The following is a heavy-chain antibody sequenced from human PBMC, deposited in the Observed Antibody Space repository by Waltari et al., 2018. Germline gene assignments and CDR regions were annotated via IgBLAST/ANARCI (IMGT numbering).Heavy chain of an antibody. D-gene: IGHD6-19*01. CDR2: IYWNDDK. Sequence: QITLKESGPTLVKPTQTLTLTCTFSGFSLSTSGVDGGWIRQPPGQALEWLALIYWNDDKRYNPSLKSRLTITKDTSKNQVVLTMTNMDPVDTATYYCGHDGFGSGWYSIDYWGQGTLVTVSS. CDR3: GHDGFGSGWYSIDY. V-gene: IGHV2-5*01. J-gene: IGHJ4*02. CDR1: GFSLSTSGVD.